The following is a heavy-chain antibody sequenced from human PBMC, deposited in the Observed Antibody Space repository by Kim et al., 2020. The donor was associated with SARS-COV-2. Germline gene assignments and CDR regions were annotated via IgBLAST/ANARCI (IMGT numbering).Heavy chain of an antibody. D-gene: IGHD6-19*01. Sequence: SADSIKGRFTISGDNARASLYLQMNSLRAEDTAVYYCARVLTSGWSYFDYWGQGTLVTVSS. CDR3: ARVLTSGWSYFDY. V-gene: IGHV3-21*01. J-gene: IGHJ4*02.